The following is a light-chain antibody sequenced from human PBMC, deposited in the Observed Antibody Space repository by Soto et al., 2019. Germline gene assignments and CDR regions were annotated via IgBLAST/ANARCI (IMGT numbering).Light chain of an antibody. CDR2: AAS. CDR3: QQYYNIPQT. Sequence: DIQMTQSPSSLSASVGDRVIITCRTSQSISNYLNWYQHKPGKAPKVLISAASNLQSGVPSRFSGSGSGTVFTLTISSLQAEDVAVYYCQQYYNIPQTFGQGTKVEIK. J-gene: IGKJ1*01. V-gene: IGKV1-39*01. CDR1: QSISNY.